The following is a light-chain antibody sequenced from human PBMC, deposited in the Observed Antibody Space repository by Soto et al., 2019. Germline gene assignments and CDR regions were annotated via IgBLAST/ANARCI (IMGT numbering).Light chain of an antibody. CDR3: MQALQTPWT. CDR2: LGS. J-gene: IGKJ1*01. V-gene: IGKV2-28*01. CDR1: QSLLHSNGYNY. Sequence: DIVMTQSPXSLPVTPGEPASISCRSSQSLLHSNGYNYLDWYLQKPGQSPQLLIYLGSNRASGVPDRFSGSGSGTDFTLKISRVEAEDVGVYYCMQALQTPWTFGQGTKVDI.